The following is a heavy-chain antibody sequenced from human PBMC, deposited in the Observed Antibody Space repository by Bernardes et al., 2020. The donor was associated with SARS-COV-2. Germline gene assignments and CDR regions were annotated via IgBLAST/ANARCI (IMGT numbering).Heavy chain of an antibody. J-gene: IGHJ4*02. Sequence: AGSLRLSCAASGFPFSTFDMSWVRQAPGKGLEWVSVMSGRDGTTYYADSVKGRFTISKDNSKSTLYLQMNSLRTEDTALYYCVKGGWLDDWAQGSLVTVSS. CDR3: VKGGWLDD. V-gene: IGHV3-23*01. D-gene: IGHD2-15*01. CDR1: GFPFSTFD. CDR2: MSGRDGTT.